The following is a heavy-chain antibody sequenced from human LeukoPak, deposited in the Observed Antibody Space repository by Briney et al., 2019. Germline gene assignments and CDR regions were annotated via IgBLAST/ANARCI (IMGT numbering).Heavy chain of an antibody. D-gene: IGHD3-22*01. J-gene: IGHJ4*02. Sequence: GGSLRLSCAASGFTFSSYWMSWVRQAPGKGLEWVANIKQDGSEKYYVDSVKGRFTISRDNAMNSLYLQMNSLRAEDTAVYYCARDSGQYYYDSSGYYDSDYWGQGTLVTVSS. CDR2: IKQDGSEK. V-gene: IGHV3-7*01. CDR3: ARDSGQYYYDSSGYYDSDY. CDR1: GFTFSSYW.